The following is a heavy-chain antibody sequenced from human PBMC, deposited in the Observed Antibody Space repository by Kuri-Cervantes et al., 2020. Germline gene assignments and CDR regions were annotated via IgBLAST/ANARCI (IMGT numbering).Heavy chain of an antibody. CDR1: GFTFSSYG. D-gene: IGHD1-1*01. J-gene: IGHJ4*02. V-gene: IGHV3-30*18. CDR3: AKGYLRGPIDD. Sequence: LSLTCAASGFTFSSYGMHWVRQAPGKGLEWVAVISYDGSNKYYADSVKGRFTISRDNSKNTLYLQMNSLRAEDTAVYYCAKGYLRGPIDDWGQGTLVTVSS. CDR2: ISYDGSNK.